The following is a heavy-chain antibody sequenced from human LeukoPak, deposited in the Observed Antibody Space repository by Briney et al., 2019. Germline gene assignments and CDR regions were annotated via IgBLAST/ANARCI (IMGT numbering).Heavy chain of an antibody. J-gene: IGHJ4*02. CDR3: ARIWDYHLVWYFDY. CDR1: GYTFSSSG. V-gene: IGHV1-18*04. Sequence: GASVKLSCKASGYTFSSSGITWGGQAPGQGLEWMGYISTYNGDTDYEKTFQDRVTMTTDTSTNTAYMELRSLRADDTAIYYCARIWDYHLVWYFDYWGLGTLVTVSS. D-gene: IGHD1-7*01. CDR2: ISTYNGDT.